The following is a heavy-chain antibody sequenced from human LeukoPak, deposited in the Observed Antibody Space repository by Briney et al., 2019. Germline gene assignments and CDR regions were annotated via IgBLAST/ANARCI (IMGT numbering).Heavy chain of an antibody. CDR1: GFTFSSYA. J-gene: IGHJ5*02. V-gene: IGHV3-30*01. CDR3: ARDGAGMATIRGGTNWFDP. CDR2: ISYDGSNK. D-gene: IGHD5-24*01. Sequence: PGRSLRLSCAASGFTFSSYAMHWVRQAPGKGLEWVAVISYDGSNKYYADSVKGRFTISRDNSKNTLYLQMNSLRAEDTAVYYCARDGAGMATIRGGTNWFDPWGQGTLVTVSS.